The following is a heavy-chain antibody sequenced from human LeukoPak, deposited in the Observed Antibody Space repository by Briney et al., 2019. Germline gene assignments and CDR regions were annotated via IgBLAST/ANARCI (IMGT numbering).Heavy chain of an antibody. CDR3: ARDSAGNDY. Sequence: PGGSLRLSCAASGFTFSTYWMSWVRQAPGKGLEWVANIKQDGSEKYYVDSVKGRFTNSRGNAKNSLYLQMNSLRAEDTAMYYCARDSAGNDYWGQGTLVTVSS. CDR1: GFTFSTYW. CDR2: IKQDGSEK. J-gene: IGHJ4*02. V-gene: IGHV3-7*01. D-gene: IGHD6-13*01.